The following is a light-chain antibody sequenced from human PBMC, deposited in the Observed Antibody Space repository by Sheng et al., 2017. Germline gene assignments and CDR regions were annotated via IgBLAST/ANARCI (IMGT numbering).Light chain of an antibody. CDR2: RTS. CDR1: QSVSSRF. J-gene: IGKJ3*01. Sequence: EIVLTQSPGTLSLSPGERATLSCRASQSVSSRFFDWYQQKPGQAPRLLIYRTSSRVTGIPDRFSGSGSGTDFTLTISRLEPEDFAVYYCQQYNNWPGTFGPGTKVDIK. V-gene: IGKV3-20*01. CDR3: QQYNNWPGT.